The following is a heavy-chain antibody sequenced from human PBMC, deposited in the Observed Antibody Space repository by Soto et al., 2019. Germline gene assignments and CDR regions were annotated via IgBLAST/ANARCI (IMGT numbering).Heavy chain of an antibody. V-gene: IGHV3-23*01. Sequence: EVQLLESGGGLVQPGGSLRLSCAASGFTFSSYAMSWVRQAPGKGLEWVSAITSSGGSTYYADSVKGRFTISRDNSKNTLYLQMNSLRAEDTTLYYCAKSLSVFYVSGSYYSPRGGAFDIWGQGTMVTVSS. CDR3: AKSLSVFYVSGSYYSPRGGAFDI. CDR2: ITSSGGST. CDR1: GFTFSSYA. D-gene: IGHD3-10*01. J-gene: IGHJ3*02.